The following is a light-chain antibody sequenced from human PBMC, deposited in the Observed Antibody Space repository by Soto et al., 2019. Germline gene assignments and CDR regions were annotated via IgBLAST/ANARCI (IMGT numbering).Light chain of an antibody. V-gene: IGKV3D-15*01. J-gene: IGKJ3*01. CDR3: QQYNNWPRT. CDR2: GVS. Sequence: EIVMTQSPATLSVSPGERATLSCRASQSISSNLAWYQPKPGQAPSLLLYGVSTRATGIPTRFSGSGSGTEFTLTISSLQSEDFAIYYCQQYNNWPRTFGPGTRVDF. CDR1: QSISSN.